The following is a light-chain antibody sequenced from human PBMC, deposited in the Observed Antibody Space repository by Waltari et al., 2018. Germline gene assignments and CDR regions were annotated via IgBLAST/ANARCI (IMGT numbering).Light chain of an antibody. CDR2: EDR. Sequence: QSVLTQPPSVSAAPGQRVTISCSGGSSNIGNNYVSWYRQFPGTAPKLLIYEDRERPSGIPGRFSGSKSGTSATLDITGLQAGDEADHYCGTWDSSLSGAVFGGGTHLTVL. CDR3: GTWDSSLSGAV. J-gene: IGLJ7*01. CDR1: SSNIGNNY. V-gene: IGLV1-51*02.